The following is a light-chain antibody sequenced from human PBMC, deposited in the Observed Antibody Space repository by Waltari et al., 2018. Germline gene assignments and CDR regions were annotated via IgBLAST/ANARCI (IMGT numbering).Light chain of an antibody. CDR2: DES. V-gene: IGKV3-11*01. CDR3: QQRHDWPLN. CDR1: QSVRSY. J-gene: IGKJ4*01. Sequence: EILLKQSPVTLSVSPGERATLSCKASQSVRSYLAWYQQKPGQAPRLLIYDESNRASGIPARVSGSVSGTDFTLTISNVEPEDFAVYYCQQRHDWPLNFGGGTKLEIK.